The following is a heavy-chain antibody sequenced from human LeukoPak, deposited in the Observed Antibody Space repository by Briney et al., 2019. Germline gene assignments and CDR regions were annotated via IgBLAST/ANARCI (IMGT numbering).Heavy chain of an antibody. CDR3: ARGRIRYFDYYYGMDV. J-gene: IGHJ6*02. CDR1: VGSINSYY. D-gene: IGHD3-9*01. Sequence: PSETLSLTCTVSVGSINSYYWRCIRQPPGKGLEWIGYIYYNGSTNYNPSLKSRVTISVDTSKNQFSLKLRSVTAADTAVYYCARGRIRYFDYYYGMDVWGQGTTVTVSS. V-gene: IGHV4-59*01. CDR2: IYYNGST.